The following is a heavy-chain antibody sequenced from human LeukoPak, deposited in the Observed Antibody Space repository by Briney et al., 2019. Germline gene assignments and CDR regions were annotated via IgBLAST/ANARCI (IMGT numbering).Heavy chain of an antibody. V-gene: IGHV3-23*01. CDR1: GFSFSNYA. J-gene: IGHJ4*02. D-gene: IGHD3-22*01. Sequence: HPGGSLRLSCVSSGFSFSNYAMSWVRQAPGKGLEWVSSISGSGGSTHYADSVKGRFTISRDKTKNTLYLQMNSLRAEDTAVYYCAKSAYYDASGYYREYYFDYWGQGTLVTVSS. CDR3: AKSAYYDASGYYREYYFDY. CDR2: ISGSGGST.